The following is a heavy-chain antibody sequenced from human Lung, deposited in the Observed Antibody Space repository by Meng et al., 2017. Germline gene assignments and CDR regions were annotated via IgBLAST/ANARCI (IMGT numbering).Heavy chain of an antibody. CDR2: IYYSGRT. V-gene: IGHV4-39*01. CDR3: AEDSRGYDYGFDQ. D-gene: IGHD4/OR15-4a*01. Sequence: HLQLQESGPGLVKPSEALSHTCTHSAGSISSITYSWGWIRQPPGKGLEWIGSIYYSGRTYYNPSLKSRATISVDTSKNQFSLKLSSVTAADTAVYYCAEDSRGYDYGFDQWGQGTLVTVSS. J-gene: IGHJ4*02. CDR1: AGSISSITYS.